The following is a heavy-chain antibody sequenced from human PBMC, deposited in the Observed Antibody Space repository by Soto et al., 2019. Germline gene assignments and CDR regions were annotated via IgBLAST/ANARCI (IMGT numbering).Heavy chain of an antibody. J-gene: IGHJ6*02. V-gene: IGHV5-51*01. CDR2: IYPGDSDT. CDR3: ARPQTIGGATNGYGMDV. CDR1: GYSFTSYW. D-gene: IGHD1-26*01. Sequence: GESLKISCEGSGYSFTSYWIGWVRQMPGKGLEWMGIIYPGDSDTRYSPSFQGQVTISADKSISTAYLQWSSLKASDTAMYYCARPQTIGGATNGYGMDVWGQGTTVTVSS.